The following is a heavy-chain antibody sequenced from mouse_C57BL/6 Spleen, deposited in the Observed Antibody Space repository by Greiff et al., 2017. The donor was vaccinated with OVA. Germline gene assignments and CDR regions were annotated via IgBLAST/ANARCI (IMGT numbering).Heavy chain of an antibody. Sequence: QVQLQQSGAELARPGASVKLSCKASGYTFTSYGISWVKQRTGQGLEWIGEIYPRSGNTYYNEKFKGKATLTADKSSSTAYLELRSLTSEDSAVYFCASPLYYGSSYGFFDYWGQGTTLTVSS. V-gene: IGHV1-81*01. D-gene: IGHD1-1*01. CDR2: IYPRSGNT. CDR3: ASPLYYGSSYGFFDY. CDR1: GYTFTSYG. J-gene: IGHJ2*01.